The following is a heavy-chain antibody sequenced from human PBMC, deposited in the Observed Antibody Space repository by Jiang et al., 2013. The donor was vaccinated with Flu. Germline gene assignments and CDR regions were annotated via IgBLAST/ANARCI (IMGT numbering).Heavy chain of an antibody. CDR3: ARVGNTYYDFWSGYSPNWFDP. CDR2: IYSGGST. J-gene: IGHJ5*02. V-gene: IGHV3-66*01. CDR1: GFTVSSNY. Sequence: GLVQPGGSLRLSCAASGFTVSSNYMSWVRQAPGKGLEWASVIYSGGSTYYADSVKGRFTISRDNSKNTLYLQMNSLRAEDTAVYYCARVGNTYYDFWSGYSPNWFDPWGQGTLVTVSS. D-gene: IGHD3-3*01.